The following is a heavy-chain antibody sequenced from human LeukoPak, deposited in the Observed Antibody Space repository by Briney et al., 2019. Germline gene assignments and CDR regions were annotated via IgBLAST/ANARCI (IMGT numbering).Heavy chain of an antibody. CDR1: GGSFSGYY. CDR3: ARGYSSSWVLDY. D-gene: IGHD6-13*01. CDR2: INHSGST. Sequence: SETLSLTCAVYGGSFSGYYWGWIRQPPGKGLEWIGEINHSGSTNYNPSLKSRVTISVDTSKNQFSLKLSSVTAADTAVYYCARGYSSSWVLDYWGQGTLVTVSS. V-gene: IGHV4-34*01. J-gene: IGHJ4*02.